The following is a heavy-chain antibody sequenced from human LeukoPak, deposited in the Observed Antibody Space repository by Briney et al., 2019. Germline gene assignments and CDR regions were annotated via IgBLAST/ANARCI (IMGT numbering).Heavy chain of an antibody. D-gene: IGHD2-2*01. J-gene: IGHJ4*02. CDR2: INHSGST. CDR1: GYSISSGYY. V-gene: IGHV4-38-2*01. CDR3: ASAHGSTGESPFDY. Sequence: SETLSLTCAVSGYSISSGYYWGWIRQPPGKGLEWIGEINHSGSTNYNPSLKSRVTISVDTSKNQFSLKLSSVTAADTAVYYCASAHGSTGESPFDYWGQGTLVTVSS.